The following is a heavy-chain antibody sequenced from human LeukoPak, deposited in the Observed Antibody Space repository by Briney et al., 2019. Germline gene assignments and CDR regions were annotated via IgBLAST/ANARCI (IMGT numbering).Heavy chain of an antibody. CDR2: ISSSSSYI. Sequence: GGSLRLSCAASGFTFSSYSMNWVRQAPGKGLEWVSSISSSSSYIYYADSVKGRFTISRDNAKNSLYLQMNSLRAEDTAVYYCAREGRSIRALDIWGQGTMVTVSS. V-gene: IGHV3-21*01. CDR1: GFTFSSYS. D-gene: IGHD2-2*02. J-gene: IGHJ3*02. CDR3: AREGRSIRALDI.